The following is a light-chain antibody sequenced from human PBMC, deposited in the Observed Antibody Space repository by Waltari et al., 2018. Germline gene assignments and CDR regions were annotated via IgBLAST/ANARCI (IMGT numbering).Light chain of an antibody. Sequence: QSALTQPRSVSGSPGQSLTLSCTGTNSDVGAYNYVSWYQQRPGKAPKPVLYVVDKRPTGVPDRFSGSKAGNTASLTISGLQADDEADYYCCSYAGRYTSVFGGGTKVTVL. CDR1: NSDVGAYNY. CDR3: CSYAGRYTSV. J-gene: IGLJ2*01. V-gene: IGLV2-11*01. CDR2: VVD.